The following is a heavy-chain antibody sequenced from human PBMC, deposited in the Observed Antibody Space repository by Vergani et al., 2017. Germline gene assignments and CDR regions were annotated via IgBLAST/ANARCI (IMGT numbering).Heavy chain of an antibody. J-gene: IGHJ5*02. Sequence: EVQLLESWGGLVQPGGSLRLSCAASGFTFSSYAMSWVRQAPGKGLEWVSAISGSGGSTYYADSVKGRFTISRDNSKNTLYLQMNSLRAEDTAVYYCAKDRLVVQAAHNWFDPWGQGTLVTVSS. CDR2: ISGSGGST. CDR3: AKDRLVVQAAHNWFDP. V-gene: IGHV3-23*01. CDR1: GFTFSSYA. D-gene: IGHD2-2*01.